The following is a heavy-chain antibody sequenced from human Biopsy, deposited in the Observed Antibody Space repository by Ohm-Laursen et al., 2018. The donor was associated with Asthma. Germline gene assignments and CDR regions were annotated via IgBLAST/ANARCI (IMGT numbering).Heavy chain of an antibody. V-gene: IGHV3-30-3*01. CDR3: ARSKVAGRSYYFDY. CDR2: TSYDGANN. Sequence: SLRLSCTASGFSFHNYPMHWVRQAPGKGLEWVALTSYDGANNYYADSVKGRFTISRDNSENTVSLQMNSLTTADTAVYYCARSKVAGRSYYFDYWGQGTLVTVSS. J-gene: IGHJ4*02. CDR1: GFSFHNYP. D-gene: IGHD6-19*01.